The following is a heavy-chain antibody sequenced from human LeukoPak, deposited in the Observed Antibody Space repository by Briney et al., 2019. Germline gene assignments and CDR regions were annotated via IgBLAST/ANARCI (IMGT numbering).Heavy chain of an antibody. CDR3: AKQGARRITAICFDY. CDR1: GFTFSSYA. Sequence: PGGSLRLSCAAFGFTFSSYAMSWVRQAPGKGLEWVSAISGSGGSTYYADSVKGRFTISRDNSKNTLYLQMNSLRAEDTAVYYCAKQGARRITAICFDYWGQGTLVTVSS. CDR2: ISGSGGST. V-gene: IGHV3-23*01. J-gene: IGHJ4*02. D-gene: IGHD6-6*01.